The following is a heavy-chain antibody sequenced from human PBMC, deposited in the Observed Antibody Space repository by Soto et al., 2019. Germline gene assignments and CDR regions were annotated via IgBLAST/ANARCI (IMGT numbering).Heavy chain of an antibody. CDR2: AFYTGGT. Sequence: SETLSITCTVSDDSITSYYWSWIRQPPGKGLEWIGYAFYTGGTNYNPSLKSRVAISVDASKKQISLKLSSVTAADTAVYYCARDRGYRGYESNWFDPWGQGALVTVSS. CDR3: ARDRGYRGYESNWFDP. V-gene: IGHV4-59*01. D-gene: IGHD5-12*01. CDR1: DDSITSYY. J-gene: IGHJ5*02.